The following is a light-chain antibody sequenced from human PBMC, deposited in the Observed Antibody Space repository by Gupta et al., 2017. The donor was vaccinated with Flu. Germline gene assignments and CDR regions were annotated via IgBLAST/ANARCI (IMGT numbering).Light chain of an antibody. Sequence: GDTVTITCRASQSISTYLNWYQHTPGKAPKVVIHGASTLQSGVPARFSGSGSGTDFTLTISSLRPEDFATYYCQQSYDVPRTFGQGTKVAI. CDR2: GAS. CDR3: QQSYDVPRT. J-gene: IGKJ1*01. V-gene: IGKV1-39*01. CDR1: QSISTY.